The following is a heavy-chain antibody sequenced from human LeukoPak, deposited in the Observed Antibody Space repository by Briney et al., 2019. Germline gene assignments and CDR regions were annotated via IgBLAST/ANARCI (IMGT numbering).Heavy chain of an antibody. CDR2: IIPIFGTA. D-gene: IGHD3-22*01. V-gene: IGHV1-69*06. CDR3: ARGFPPRMYYDSSGYYSYYFDY. Sequence: SVKVSCKASGGTFSNYAISWVRQAPGQGLEWMGGIIPIFGTANYAQKFRGRVTITADKSTRTVYMELSSLRSEDTAVYYCARGFPPRMYYDSSGYYSYYFDYWGQGTLVTVSS. CDR1: GGTFSNYA. J-gene: IGHJ4*02.